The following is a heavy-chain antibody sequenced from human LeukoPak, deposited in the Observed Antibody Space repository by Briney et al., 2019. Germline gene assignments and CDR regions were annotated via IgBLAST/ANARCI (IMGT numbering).Heavy chain of an antibody. CDR2: IYHSGST. D-gene: IGHD6-13*01. CDR3: AREGRQQLVLVDP. J-gene: IGHJ5*02. V-gene: IGHV4-38-2*02. Sequence: KPSETLSLNCAVSGYSISSGYYWGWIRQPPREGLEWIGSIYHSGSTYYNPSLKSRVTISVDTSKNQFSLKLSSVTAADTAVYYCAREGRQQLVLVDPWGQGTLVTVSS. CDR1: GYSISSGYY.